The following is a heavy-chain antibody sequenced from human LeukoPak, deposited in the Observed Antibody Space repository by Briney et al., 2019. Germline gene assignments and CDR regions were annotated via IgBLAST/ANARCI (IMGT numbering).Heavy chain of an antibody. CDR3: ARDRLTGRYGMDV. CDR1: GDSISSYY. V-gene: IGHV4-59*01. J-gene: IGHJ6*02. CDR2: TYYTGST. D-gene: IGHD1-14*01. Sequence: SETLSLTCTVSGDSISSYYWIWIRQPPGKGLEWIGYTYYTGSTNYSPSLKSRVTISVDTSKNQFSLKLNSVTAADTAVYYCARDRLTGRYGMDVWGQGTTVTVSS.